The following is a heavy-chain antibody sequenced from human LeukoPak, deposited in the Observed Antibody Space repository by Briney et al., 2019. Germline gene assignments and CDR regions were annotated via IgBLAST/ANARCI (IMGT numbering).Heavy chain of an antibody. CDR2: ISAYNGNT. V-gene: IGHV1-18*04. J-gene: IGHJ4*02. CDR3: ARDFFPAAPFDY. CDR1: GYTFTGYY. Sequence: ASVKVSCKASGYTFTGYYMHWVRQAPGQGLEWMGWISAYNGNTNYAQKLQGRVTMTTDTSTSTAYMELRSLRSDDTAVYYCARDFFPAAPFDYWGQGTLVTVSS. D-gene: IGHD2-2*01.